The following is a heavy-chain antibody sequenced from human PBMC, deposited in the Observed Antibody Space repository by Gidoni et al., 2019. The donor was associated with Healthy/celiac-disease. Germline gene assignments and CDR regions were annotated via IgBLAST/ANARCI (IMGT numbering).Heavy chain of an antibody. CDR2: IYYSGST. CDR1: GGSISSSSYY. CDR3: ARGSRFLDY. V-gene: IGHV4-39*01. J-gene: IGHJ4*02. D-gene: IGHD3-3*01. Sequence: QLQLQVSVPGLVKPSETLSLTCTVSGGSISSSSYYWGWIRQPPGKGLEWIGSIYYSGSTYYNPSLKSRVTISVDTSKNQFSLKLSSVTAADTAVYYCARGSRFLDYWGQGTLVTVSS.